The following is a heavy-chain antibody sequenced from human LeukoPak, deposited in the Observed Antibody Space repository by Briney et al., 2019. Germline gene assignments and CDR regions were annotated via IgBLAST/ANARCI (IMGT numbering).Heavy chain of an antibody. Sequence: SVKVSCKASGGTFSSYAISWVRQAPGQGLEWMGGIIPIFGTANYAQKFQGRVTITADESTSTAYMELSSLRSEDTAVYYCARAVVPASNDAFDIWGQGTMVTVSS. CDR1: GGTFSSYA. V-gene: IGHV1-69*13. CDR3: ARAVVPASNDAFDI. D-gene: IGHD2-2*01. CDR2: IIPIFGTA. J-gene: IGHJ3*02.